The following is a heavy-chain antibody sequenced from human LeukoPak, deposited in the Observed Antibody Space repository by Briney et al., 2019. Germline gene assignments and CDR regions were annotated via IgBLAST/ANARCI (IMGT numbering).Heavy chain of an antibody. Sequence: TGGSLRLSCAASGFTFSSYGMHWVRRAPGKGLEWVAVIWYDGSNKYYADSVKGRFTISRDNSKNTLYLQMNSLRAEDTAVYYCARGSSWGELLVYFDYWGQGTLVTVSS. J-gene: IGHJ4*02. CDR1: GFTFSSYG. CDR3: ARGSSWGELLVYFDY. CDR2: IWYDGSNK. V-gene: IGHV3-33*01. D-gene: IGHD1-26*01.